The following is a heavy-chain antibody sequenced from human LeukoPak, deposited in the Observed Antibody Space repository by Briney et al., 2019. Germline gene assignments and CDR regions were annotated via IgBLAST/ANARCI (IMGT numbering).Heavy chain of an antibody. J-gene: IGHJ5*02. D-gene: IGHD3-22*01. CDR2: IYYSGST. V-gene: IGHV4-59*01. CDR1: GDSISSYY. Sequence: SETLSLTCTVSGDSISSYYWSWIRQPPGKGLELIGYIYYSGSTNYNPSLKSRVTISVDTSKNQFSLKLSSVTAADTAVYYCARVGIYYDSTSFDPWGQGTLVTVSS. CDR3: ARVGIYYDSTSFDP.